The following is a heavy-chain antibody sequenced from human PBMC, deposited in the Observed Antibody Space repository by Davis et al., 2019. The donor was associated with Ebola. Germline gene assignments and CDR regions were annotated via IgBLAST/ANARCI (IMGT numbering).Heavy chain of an antibody. CDR3: SRFGEGAY. CDR1: DASISGHY. D-gene: IGHD2-21*01. J-gene: IGHJ4*02. CDR2: ISGSGRT. Sequence: PGGSLRLSCSVSDASISGHYWNWFRQPPGKGLEWIGFISGSGRTSYNPSLKSRVTISADTSKNQFSLNLSSVTAADTAVYFCSRFGEGAYWGQGTLVTASS. V-gene: IGHV4-59*11.